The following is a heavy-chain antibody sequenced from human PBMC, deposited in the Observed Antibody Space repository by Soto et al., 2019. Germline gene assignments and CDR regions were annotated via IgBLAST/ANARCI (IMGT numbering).Heavy chain of an antibody. V-gene: IGHV3-33*01. CDR2: IWYDGSNK. CDR3: ARDGRTIAVAPGFDY. J-gene: IGHJ4*02. Sequence: GGSLRLSCAASGFTFSSYGMHWVRQAPGKGLEWVAVIWYDGSNKYYADSVKGRFTISRDNSKNTLYLQMNSLRAEDTAVYYCARDGRTIAVAPGFDYWGQGTLVTVSS. D-gene: IGHD6-19*01. CDR1: GFTFSSYG.